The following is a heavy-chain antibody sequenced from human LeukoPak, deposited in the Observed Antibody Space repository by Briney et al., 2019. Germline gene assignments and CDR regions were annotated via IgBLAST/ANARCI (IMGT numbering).Heavy chain of an antibody. V-gene: IGHV4-39*01. CDR3: ARQGTVVTLGYYYYGMDV. J-gene: IGHJ6*02. CDR1: GGSISSRSYY. D-gene: IGHD4-23*01. Sequence: SETLSLTCTVSGGSISSRSYYWGWIRQPPGKGLEWIGCIYYSGSTYYTPSLKSRVTISVDTSKDQFSLKLSSVTAADTAVYCCARQGTVVTLGYYYYGMDVWGQGTTVTVSS. CDR2: IYYSGST.